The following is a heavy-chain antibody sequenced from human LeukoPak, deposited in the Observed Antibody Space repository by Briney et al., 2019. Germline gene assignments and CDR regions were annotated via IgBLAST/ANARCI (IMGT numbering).Heavy chain of an antibody. D-gene: IGHD3-10*01. V-gene: IGHV4-39*01. CDR3: ARLRQFDGSGSSRLIYYFDY. Sequence: SETLSLTCTVSGGSISSSSYYWGWIRQPPGKGLEWIGSIYYSGSTYYNPSLKSRVTISVDTSKNQFSLKLSSVTAADTAVYYCARLRQFDGSGSSRLIYYFDYWGQGTLVTVSS. CDR2: IYYSGST. J-gene: IGHJ4*02. CDR1: GGSISSSSYY.